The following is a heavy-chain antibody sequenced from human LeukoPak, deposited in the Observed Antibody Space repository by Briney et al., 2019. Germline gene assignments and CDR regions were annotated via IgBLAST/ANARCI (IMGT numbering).Heavy chain of an antibody. CDR2: IYYSGIT. J-gene: IGHJ4*02. CDR3: ARWGSNMAREKGDH. V-gene: IGHV4-59*08. D-gene: IGHD3-10*01. Sequence: PSETLSLTCTVAGGSISDYYWSWIRQPPGKGRGGIGYIYYSGITNYNPSLKTRVTILVDTSKNQFSLKWSSVTAADTAVYYCARWGSNMAREKGDHWGQGTLVTVSS. CDR1: GGSISDYY.